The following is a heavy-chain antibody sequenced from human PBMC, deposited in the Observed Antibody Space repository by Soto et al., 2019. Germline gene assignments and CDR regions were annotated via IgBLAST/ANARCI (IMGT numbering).Heavy chain of an antibody. CDR1: GFTFSSYG. V-gene: IGHV3-23*01. Sequence: PGGSLRLSCAASGFTFSSYGMHWVRQAPGKGLEWVAAIRGSGGNPSYADSVQGRFTISRDNPKKTLYLQMNSLRAEDTAVYYCAKARCTTSNCYVPDYWGQGTLVTVSS. J-gene: IGHJ4*02. CDR2: IRGSGGNP. D-gene: IGHD2-8*01. CDR3: AKARCTTSNCYVPDY.